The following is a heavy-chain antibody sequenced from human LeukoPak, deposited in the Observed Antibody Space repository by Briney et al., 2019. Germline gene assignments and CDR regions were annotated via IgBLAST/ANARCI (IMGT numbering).Heavy chain of an antibody. J-gene: IGHJ4*02. CDR2: ISQDGSNK. CDR3: AKDLQYYFTQWVFDC. V-gene: IGHV3-30*18. Sequence: HPGTSLRLSYPASGFTFSSYCMHWARQAPGKGLEWLAVISQDGSNKYYTDSVKGRFTISRDNSKNTLYLHMNSLRADDTAVYYCAKDLQYYFTQWVFDCWGQGTLVTVSS. CDR1: GFTFSSYC. D-gene: IGHD3-10*01.